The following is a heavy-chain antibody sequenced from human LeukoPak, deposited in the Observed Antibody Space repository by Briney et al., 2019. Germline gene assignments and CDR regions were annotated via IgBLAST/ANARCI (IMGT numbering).Heavy chain of an antibody. V-gene: IGHV1-69*04. CDR3: ARDSSVRGVIMAPGAFDI. J-gene: IGHJ3*02. CDR2: IIPILGIA. D-gene: IGHD3-10*01. Sequence: GASVKVSCKASGGTFSSYAISWVRQAPGQGLEWMGRIIPILGIANYAQKFQGRVTITADKSTSTAYMELSSLRSEDTAVYYCARDSSVRGVIMAPGAFDIWGQGTMVTVSS. CDR1: GGTFSSYA.